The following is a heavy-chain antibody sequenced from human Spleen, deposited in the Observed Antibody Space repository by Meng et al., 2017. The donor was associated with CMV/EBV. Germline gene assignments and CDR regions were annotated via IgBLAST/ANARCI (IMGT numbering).Heavy chain of an antibody. CDR2: INHSGST. CDR3: ARGTWFGEMDV. D-gene: IGHD3-10*01. Sequence: SETLSLTCAVYGGSFSGYYWSWIRQPPGKGLEWIGEINHSGSTNYNPSLKSRVTISVDTSKNQFSLKLSSVTAADTALYYCARGTWFGEMDVWGQGTTVTVSS. J-gene: IGHJ6*02. V-gene: IGHV4-34*01. CDR1: GGSFSGYY.